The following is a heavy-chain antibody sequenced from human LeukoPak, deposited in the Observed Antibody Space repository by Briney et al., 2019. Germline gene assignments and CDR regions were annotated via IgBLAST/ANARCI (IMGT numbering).Heavy chain of an antibody. V-gene: IGHV4-39*07. CDR1: GGSISSSSYY. CDR2: IYHSGNT. Sequence: PSETLSLTCTVSGGSISSSSYYWGWIRQPPGKGLEWIGSIYHSGNTYYNPSLKSRVTISVDTSKNQFSLKLSSVTAADTAVYYCARVMSWFDPWGQGTLVTVSS. CDR3: ARVMSWFDP. J-gene: IGHJ5*02.